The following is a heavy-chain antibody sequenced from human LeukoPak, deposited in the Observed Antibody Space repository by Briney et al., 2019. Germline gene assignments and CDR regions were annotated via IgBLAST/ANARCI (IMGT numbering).Heavy chain of an antibody. Sequence: ASVKVSCKASGYSFTAYVISWLRQAPGQGLEGMGWISTYKPNTNYAQKFQGRVTMTTDTSTSTVYKELRSLRSDDTAVYYCARSPARGYDILTNYNDYWGQGTLVTVSS. V-gene: IGHV1-18*01. CDR1: GYSFTAYV. J-gene: IGHJ4*02. D-gene: IGHD3-9*01. CDR3: ARSPARGYDILTNYNDY. CDR2: ISTYKPNT.